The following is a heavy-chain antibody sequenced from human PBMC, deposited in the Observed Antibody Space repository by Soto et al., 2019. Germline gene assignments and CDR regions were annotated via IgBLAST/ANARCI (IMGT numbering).Heavy chain of an antibody. CDR3: AKEVPYYYDSSGYYSRGAFDY. CDR1: GFTFSSYA. Sequence: PGGSLRLSFAASGFTFSSYAMSWVRQAPGKGLEWVSAISGSGGSTYYADSVKGRFTISRDNSKNTLYLQMNSLRAEDTAVYYCAKEVPYYYDSSGYYSRGAFDYWGQGTLVTVSS. J-gene: IGHJ4*02. D-gene: IGHD3-22*01. CDR2: ISGSGGST. V-gene: IGHV3-23*01.